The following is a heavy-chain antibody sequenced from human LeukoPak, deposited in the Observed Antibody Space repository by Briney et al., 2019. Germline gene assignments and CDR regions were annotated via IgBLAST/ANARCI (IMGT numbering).Heavy chain of an antibody. D-gene: IGHD6-6*01. CDR1: GFTFSSYA. V-gene: IGHV3-23*01. Sequence: PGGSLRLSCAASGFTFSSYAMSWVRQAPGKGLEWVSAISGSGFTYYADSVKGRFTISRDNSKNTLYLQMNSLRAEDTAVYYCARGLYSSSPWCQGALVTVSS. CDR2: ISGSGFT. J-gene: IGHJ4*02. CDR3: ARGLYSSSP.